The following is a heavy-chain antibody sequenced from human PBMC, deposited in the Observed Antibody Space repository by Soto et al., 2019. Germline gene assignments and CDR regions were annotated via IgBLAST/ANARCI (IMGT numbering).Heavy chain of an antibody. CDR1: GFTFSSYA. D-gene: IGHD3-9*01. CDR2: ISYDGSNK. CDR3: ARLNSVFGLRYFDRLSAGMDA. V-gene: IGHV3-30-3*01. J-gene: IGHJ6*04. Sequence: GGSLRLSCAASGFTFSSYAMHWVRQAPGKGLEWVAVISYDGSNKYYADSVKGRFTISRDNSKNTLYLQMNSLRAEDTAVYYCARLNSVFGLRYFDRLSAGMDAWGKGPRVTVS.